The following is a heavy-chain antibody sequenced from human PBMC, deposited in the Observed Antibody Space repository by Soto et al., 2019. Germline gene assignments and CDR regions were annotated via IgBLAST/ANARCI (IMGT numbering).Heavy chain of an antibody. V-gene: IGHV3-74*01. CDR1: GLTFSSYW. CDR2: INSDGSST. D-gene: IGHD4-17*01. CDR3: ALSHTVTTDY. Sequence: EVQLVESGGGLVQPGGSLRLSCAASGLTFSSYWMHWVRQAPGKGLVWVSRINSDGSSTSYADSVKGRFTISRDNAKNPLYLQMNSLRAEDTAVYYGALSHTVTTDYWGQGTLVTVSS. J-gene: IGHJ4*02.